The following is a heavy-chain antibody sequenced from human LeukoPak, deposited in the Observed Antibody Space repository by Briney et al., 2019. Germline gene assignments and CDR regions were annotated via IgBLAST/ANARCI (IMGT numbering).Heavy chain of an antibody. Sequence: GGSLRLSCAASGFTFSSYGMHWVRQAPGKGLEWVAVISYDGSNKYYADSVKGRLTISRDNSKNTLYLQMNSLRAEDTAVYYCAKEGRTSTVFDYWGQGTLVTVSS. CDR1: GFTFSSYG. CDR2: ISYDGSNK. D-gene: IGHD4-17*01. J-gene: IGHJ4*02. V-gene: IGHV3-30*18. CDR3: AKEGRTSTVFDY.